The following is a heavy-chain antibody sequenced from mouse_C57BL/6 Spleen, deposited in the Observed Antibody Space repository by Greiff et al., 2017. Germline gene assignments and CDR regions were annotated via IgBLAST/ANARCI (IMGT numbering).Heavy chain of an antibody. CDR1: GYTFTSYT. D-gene: IGHD1-1*02. CDR2: INPSSGYT. V-gene: IGHV1-4*01. J-gene: IGHJ3*01. Sequence: QVQLKQSGAELARPGASVKMSCKASGYTFTSYTMHWVKQRPGQGLEWIGYINPSSGYTKYNQKFKDKATLTADKSSSTAYMQLSSLTSEDSAVYYCARSGGTDWFAYWGQGTLVTVSA. CDR3: ARSGGTDWFAY.